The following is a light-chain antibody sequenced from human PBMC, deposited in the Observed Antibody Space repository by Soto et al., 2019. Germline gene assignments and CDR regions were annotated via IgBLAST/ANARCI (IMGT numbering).Light chain of an antibody. Sequence: DIQMTQSPSTLSGSVGDRVTITCRASQTISSWLAWYQQKPGKAPKLLIYKASTLKSGVPSRFSGSGSGTEFTLTISGLHPDDFATYYCQHYNSYSEGFGQGTKV. CDR1: QTISSW. CDR3: QHYNSYSEG. CDR2: KAS. J-gene: IGKJ1*01. V-gene: IGKV1-5*03.